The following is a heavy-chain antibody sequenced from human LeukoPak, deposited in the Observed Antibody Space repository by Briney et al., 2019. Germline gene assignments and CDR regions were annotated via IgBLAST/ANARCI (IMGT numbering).Heavy chain of an antibody. CDR1: GGSLSSYH. V-gene: IGHV4-4*09. Sequence: SETLSLTCTVSGGSLSSYHWSWIRQPPGKGLEWIGYIHGSGSTNYSPSLRSRVTISADTFRNQFSLRVSSVTAADTAVYYCARKGATYLFDHWGQGTLVTVSS. J-gene: IGHJ4*02. CDR2: IHGSGST. D-gene: IGHD4/OR15-4a*01. CDR3: ARKGATYLFDH.